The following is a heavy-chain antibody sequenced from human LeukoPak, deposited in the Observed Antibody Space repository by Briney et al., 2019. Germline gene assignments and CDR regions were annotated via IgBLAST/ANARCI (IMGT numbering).Heavy chain of an antibody. V-gene: IGHV3-30*03. CDR3: GRDGHGVPLDY. J-gene: IGHJ4*02. CDR1: GFTFSRYW. CDR2: ISYDGTEK. D-gene: IGHD4-17*01. Sequence: GGSLRLSCVGSGFTFSRYWLNWVRQAPGKGLEWVAVISYDGTEKHYGDSVKGRFTISRDNSKNTLYLQMNSLRAEDTALYYCGRDGHGVPLDYWGQGTLVTVSS.